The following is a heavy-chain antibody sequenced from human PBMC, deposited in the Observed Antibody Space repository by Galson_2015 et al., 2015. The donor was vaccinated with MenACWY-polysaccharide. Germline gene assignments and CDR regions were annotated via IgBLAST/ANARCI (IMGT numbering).Heavy chain of an antibody. Sequence: ETLSLTCTVSGGSISSSSYYWGWIRQPPGKGLEWIGSIYYSGSTYYNPSLKSRVTISVDTSKNQFSLKLSSVTAADTAVYYCASYGGWSDYRVYWGQGTLVTVSS. D-gene: IGHD4-23*01. CDR2: IYYSGST. V-gene: IGHV4-39*01. CDR1: GGSISSSSYY. CDR3: ASYGGWSDYRVY. J-gene: IGHJ4*02.